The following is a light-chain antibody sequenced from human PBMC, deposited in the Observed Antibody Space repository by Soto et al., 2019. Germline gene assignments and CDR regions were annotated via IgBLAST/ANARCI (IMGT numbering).Light chain of an antibody. CDR1: QSVLYSSNNKNY. V-gene: IGKV4-1*01. CDR2: WAS. J-gene: IGKJ1*01. CDR3: QQYYTTPWT. Sequence: DNVMTQSPDSLAVSLGDRATINCKSSQSVLYSSNNKNYLAWYQQKPGQPPKALIYWASTRESGVPDRFSGSGSGTDFTLTISSLQAEDVAVYYCQQYYTTPWTFGQGTKVDIK.